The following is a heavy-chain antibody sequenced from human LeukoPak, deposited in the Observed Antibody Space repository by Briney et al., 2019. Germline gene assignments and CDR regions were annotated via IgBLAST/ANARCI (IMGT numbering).Heavy chain of an antibody. CDR2: INHSGST. CDR3: ARHTLYDSSGYYEGNFDY. Sequence: KPSETLSLTCAVYGGSFSGYYWSWIRQPPGKGLEWIGEINHSGSTNYNPSLKSRVTISVDTSKNQFSLKLSSVTAADTAVYYCARHTLYDSSGYYEGNFDYWGQGTLVTVSS. D-gene: IGHD3-22*01. J-gene: IGHJ4*02. CDR1: GGSFSGYY. V-gene: IGHV4-34*01.